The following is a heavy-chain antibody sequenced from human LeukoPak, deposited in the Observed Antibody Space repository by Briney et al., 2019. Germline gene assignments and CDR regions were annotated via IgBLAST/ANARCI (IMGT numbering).Heavy chain of an antibody. CDR2: IKEDGSAT. V-gene: IGHV3-7*04. D-gene: IGHD1-1*01. CDR3: ARDSPGYLAYDS. J-gene: IGHJ4*02. Sequence: PGGSLRLSCAASGFTFGTYWMTWVRQAPGKGREWVANIKEDGSATYYVDSVQGRFTISRDNAKKSLYLQMNSLRAEDTAVYYCARDSPGYLAYDSWGQGTLVTVSS. CDR1: GFTFGTYW.